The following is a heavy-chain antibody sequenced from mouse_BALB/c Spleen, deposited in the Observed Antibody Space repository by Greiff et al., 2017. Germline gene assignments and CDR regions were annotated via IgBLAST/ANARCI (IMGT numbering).Heavy chain of an antibody. Sequence: QVQLQQSGAELVRPGSSVKISCKASGYAFSSYWMNWVKQRPGQGLEWIGQIYPGDGDTNYNGKFKGKATLTADKSTSTACMQLSSLTSEDSAVYFCERTDLLLDYWGQGTTVTVSS. D-gene: IGHD2-1*01. CDR1: GYAFSSYW. CDR3: ERTDLLLDY. V-gene: IGHV1-80*01. J-gene: IGHJ2*01. CDR2: IYPGDGDT.